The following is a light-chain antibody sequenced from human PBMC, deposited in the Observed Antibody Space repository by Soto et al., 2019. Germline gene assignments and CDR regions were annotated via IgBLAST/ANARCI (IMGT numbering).Light chain of an antibody. J-gene: IGKJ4*01. CDR1: RSVGRN. CDR2: GAS. Sequence: EIVMTQSPATLSVFLGETATLSCRASRSVGRNIAWYQQKPGQAPRLFIYGASTRATGIPARFNGSGSGTDFNLTIGSLQSGDFAVYYCQQYNDWPPITFGGGTNVEI. CDR3: QQYNDWPPIT. V-gene: IGKV3-15*01.